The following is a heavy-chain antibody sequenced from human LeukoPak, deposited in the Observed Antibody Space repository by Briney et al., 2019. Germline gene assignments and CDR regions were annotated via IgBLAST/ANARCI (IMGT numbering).Heavy chain of an antibody. V-gene: IGHV3-30*18. J-gene: IGHJ4*02. Sequence: PGRSLGLSCAASGFTFSSYGMNWVRQAPAKGLEGVSFISYDGSSKCHADSVKGRFTISRDNSKNSLYLQMNSLRPEDTAVYYCAKDRSPYTVTYPGFDYWGQGTLVTVSS. D-gene: IGHD1-26*01. CDR3: AKDRSPYTVTYPGFDY. CDR1: GFTFSSYG. CDR2: ISYDGSSK.